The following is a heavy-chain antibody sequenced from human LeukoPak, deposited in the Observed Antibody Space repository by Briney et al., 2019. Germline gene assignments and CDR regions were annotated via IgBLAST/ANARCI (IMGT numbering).Heavy chain of an antibody. J-gene: IGHJ4*02. Sequence: GGSLRLSCAASGFTVSNNYISWVRQAPEKGLEWVSVIHSDGSIYYADSVKDRFSISRDNSRNTLSLQMNSLRAEDTAVYYCARQLFISISFYYIFDFWGQGTLVTVSS. CDR2: IHSDGSI. CDR3: ARQLFISISFYYIFDF. V-gene: IGHV3-66*04. CDR1: GFTVSNNY. D-gene: IGHD1-26*01.